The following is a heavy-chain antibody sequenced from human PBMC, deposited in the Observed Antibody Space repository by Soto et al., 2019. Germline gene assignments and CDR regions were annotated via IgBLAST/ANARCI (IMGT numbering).Heavy chain of an antibody. V-gene: IGHV3-74*01. CDR3: ARPWSGYSDPNRWFDS. Sequence: GGSLRLSCAASGFTFSSFWMHWVRQAPGKGLVWVSRINSDGSSTSYADSVKGRFTISRDNAKNTLYLQMNSLRAEDTAVYHCARPWSGYSDPNRWFDSWGQGTLVTVSS. CDR2: INSDGSST. D-gene: IGHD3-3*01. CDR1: GFTFSSFW. J-gene: IGHJ5*01.